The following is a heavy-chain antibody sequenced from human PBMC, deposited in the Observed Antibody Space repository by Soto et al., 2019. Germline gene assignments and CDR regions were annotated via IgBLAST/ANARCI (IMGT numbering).Heavy chain of an antibody. CDR1: GFTFSSYG. J-gene: IGHJ4*02. CDR2: IWYDGSNT. Sequence: PGGSLRLSCAASGFTFSSYGMHWVRQAPGKGLEWVAVIWYDGSNTYYADSVKGRFTISRDNSKSTLYLQMNSLRAEDTAVYYCAKDLIYGYNSGRPFDSWGQGTLVTVSS. D-gene: IGHD6-19*01. CDR3: AKDLIYGYNSGRPFDS. V-gene: IGHV3-33*06.